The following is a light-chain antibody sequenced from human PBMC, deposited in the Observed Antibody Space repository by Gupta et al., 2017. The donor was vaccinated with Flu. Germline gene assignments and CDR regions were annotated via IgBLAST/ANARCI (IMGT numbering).Light chain of an antibody. CDR1: KLGEKS. Sequence: PGKTASVTCSGHKLGEKSVSWYQQKSGQSPILVVYQDDRRPSGISERFSASNSGDTATLTVSGTQATDEAVYYCQAWDGDVVVVFGEGTRVTVL. J-gene: IGLJ3*02. CDR3: QAWDGDVVVV. CDR2: QDD. V-gene: IGLV3-1*01.